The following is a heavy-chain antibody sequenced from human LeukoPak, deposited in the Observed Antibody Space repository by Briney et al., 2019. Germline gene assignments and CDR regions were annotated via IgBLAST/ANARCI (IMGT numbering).Heavy chain of an antibody. D-gene: IGHD6-19*01. Sequence: SETLSLTCTVPGGSISSGSYYWSWIRQPAGKGLEWIGRIYTSGSTNYNPSLKSRVTISVDTSKNQFSLKLSSVTAADTAVYYCARDRKVVKQWLVDAFDIWGQGTMVTVSS. CDR2: IYTSGST. CDR1: GGSISSGSYY. V-gene: IGHV4-61*02. J-gene: IGHJ3*02. CDR3: ARDRKVVKQWLVDAFDI.